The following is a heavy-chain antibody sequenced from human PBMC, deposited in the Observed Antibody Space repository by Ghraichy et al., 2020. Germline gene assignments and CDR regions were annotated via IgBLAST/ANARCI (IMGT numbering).Heavy chain of an antibody. J-gene: IGHJ4*02. V-gene: IGHV1-2*02. D-gene: IGHD3-3*01. CDR1: GYTFTGYY. CDR2: INPNSGGT. Sequence: ASVKVSCKASGYTFTGYYMHWVRQAPGQGLEWMGWINPNSGGTNYAQKFQGRVTMTRDTSISTAYMELSRLRSDDTAVYYCARDLSYDFWSGYPSYYFDYWGQGTLVTVSS. CDR3: ARDLSYDFWSGYPSYYFDY.